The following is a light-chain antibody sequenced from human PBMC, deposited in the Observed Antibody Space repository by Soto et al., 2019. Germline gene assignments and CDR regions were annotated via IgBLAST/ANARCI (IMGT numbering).Light chain of an antibody. CDR3: SSYRSSSTLKYV. V-gene: IGLV2-14*01. CDR2: DVS. CDR1: SSDVGGYNY. Sequence: ALTQPASVSGSPGQSITISCTGTSSDVGGYNYVSWYQQHPGKAPKLMIYDVSNRPSGVSNRFSGSKSGNTASLTISGLQAEDEADYYCSSYRSSSTLKYVFGTGTKVTVL. J-gene: IGLJ1*01.